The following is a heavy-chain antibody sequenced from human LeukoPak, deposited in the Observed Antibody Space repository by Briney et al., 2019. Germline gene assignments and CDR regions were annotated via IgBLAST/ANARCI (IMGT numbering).Heavy chain of an antibody. Sequence: GGSLRLSCAGSGFTFSHYGMHWVRQAPGKGLEWVAGIQYDGSKTYYGDSVKGRFSISRDNSGNTLYLQMSNLRAEDTAVYSCARDVDTSNHMSIFDPWGQGTLVTVSS. CDR3: ARDVDTSNHMSIFDP. V-gene: IGHV3-33*01. J-gene: IGHJ5*02. D-gene: IGHD2-21*01. CDR2: IQYDGSKT. CDR1: GFTFSHYG.